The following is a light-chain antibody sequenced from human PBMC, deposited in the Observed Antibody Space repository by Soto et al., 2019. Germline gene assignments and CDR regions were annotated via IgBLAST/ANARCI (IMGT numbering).Light chain of an antibody. CDR1: SSNIGDNY. V-gene: IGLV1-51*01. CDR3: GTWDSSLSSLM. CDR2: DND. Sequence: QSALTQPPSVSAAPGQKVTISCSGSSSNIGDNYVSWYQQLPGMAPKLLIHDNDKRPSGIPDRFSASKSGTSATLGITGLQTGDEADYYCGTWDSSLSSLMFGGGNQLTVL. J-gene: IGLJ3*02.